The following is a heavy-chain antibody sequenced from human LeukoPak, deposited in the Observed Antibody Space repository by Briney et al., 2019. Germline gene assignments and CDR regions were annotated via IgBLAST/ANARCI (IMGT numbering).Heavy chain of an antibody. D-gene: IGHD1-7*01. Sequence: GGSLRLYCAASGFTFSSHWMSWVRQAPGKGLEWVASIRPDGSEEYYMDSVKGRFTISRDNAKNSLYLQMNSLRAEDTAVYYCARLLGTVTTYDYWGQGTLVTVSS. CDR1: GFTFSSHW. J-gene: IGHJ4*02. V-gene: IGHV3-7*01. CDR2: IRPDGSEE. CDR3: ARLLGTVTTYDY.